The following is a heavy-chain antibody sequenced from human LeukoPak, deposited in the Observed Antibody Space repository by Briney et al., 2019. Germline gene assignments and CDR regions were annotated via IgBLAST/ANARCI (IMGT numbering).Heavy chain of an antibody. Sequence: PGESLRLSCAASGFTFSSYAMSWVRRAPGKGLEWVSAISGSGGSTYYADSVKGRFTISRDNSKNTLYLQMNSLRAEDTAVYYCAKVSDIVVVPAASSTFDYWGQGTLVTVSS. J-gene: IGHJ4*02. V-gene: IGHV3-23*01. CDR3: AKVSDIVVVPAASSTFDY. CDR2: ISGSGGST. CDR1: GFTFSSYA. D-gene: IGHD2-2*01.